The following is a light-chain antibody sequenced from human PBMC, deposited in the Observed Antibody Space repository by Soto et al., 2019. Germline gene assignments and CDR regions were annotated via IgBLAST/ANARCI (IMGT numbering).Light chain of an antibody. Sequence: PALTQPASVSGSPGQSITISCTGTSSDVGGYNYVSWYQQHPGKAPKLMIYDVSNRPSGVSNRFSGSKSGNTASLTISGLQAEDEADYYCSSYTSSSTHNYVFGTGTKVTVL. CDR3: SSYTSSSTHNYV. J-gene: IGLJ1*01. CDR2: DVS. V-gene: IGLV2-14*01. CDR1: SSDVGGYNY.